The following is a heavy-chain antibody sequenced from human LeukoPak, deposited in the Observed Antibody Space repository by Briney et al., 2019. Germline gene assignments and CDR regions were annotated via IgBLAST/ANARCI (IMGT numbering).Heavy chain of an antibody. J-gene: IGHJ4*02. V-gene: IGHV3-23*01. CDR3: AKRGMYYYDSSGYYTFDY. Sequence: GGFLRLSCVASGFPFSSYWMSWVRQAPGKGLEWVSAISGSGGSTYYADSVKGRFTISRDNSKNTLYLQMNSLRAEDTAVYYCAKRGMYYYDSSGYYTFDYWGQGTLVTVSS. CDR1: GFPFSSYW. CDR2: ISGSGGST. D-gene: IGHD3-22*01.